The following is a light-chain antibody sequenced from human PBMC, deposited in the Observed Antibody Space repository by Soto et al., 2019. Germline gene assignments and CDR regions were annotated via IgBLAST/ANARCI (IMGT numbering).Light chain of an antibody. Sequence: IGVTQSASTLSVSTGERATLSCRASQSVGTNLAWFQQKPGQAPRLLIYGTSTRATGIPARFSGSGSGTDFTLTISSLEPEDFAVYYCQQRSNWPPLISFAQGTRLAI. CDR3: QQRSNWPPLIS. V-gene: IGKV3-15*01. CDR2: GTS. J-gene: IGKJ5*01. CDR1: QSVGTN.